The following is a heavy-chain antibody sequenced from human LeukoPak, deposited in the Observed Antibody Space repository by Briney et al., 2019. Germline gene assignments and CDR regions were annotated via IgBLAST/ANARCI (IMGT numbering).Heavy chain of an antibody. D-gene: IGHD6-19*01. V-gene: IGHV1-24*01. CDR1: GYILTDLS. Sequence: ASVKVSCKVSGYILTDLSIHWVRQAPGKGLEWMGSFDPEDGETIYAQKFQGRVTMTEDTSTDTAYLELGSLRSEDTAVYYCAAGCAPPLQYRGGCDGWLDPWGQGTPVTVAS. CDR2: FDPEDGET. J-gene: IGHJ5*02. CDR3: AAGCAPPLQYRGGCDGWLDP.